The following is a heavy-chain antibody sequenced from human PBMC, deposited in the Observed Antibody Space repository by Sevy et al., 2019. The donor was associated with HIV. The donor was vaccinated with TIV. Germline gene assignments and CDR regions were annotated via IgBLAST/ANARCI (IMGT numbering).Heavy chain of an antibody. V-gene: IGHV3-11*06. J-gene: IGHJ4*02. CDR1: GFTFSDYY. CDR2: ICSSRTYE. Sequence: GGSLRLSCTASGFTFSDYYMSWIRQAPGKGLEWVSDICSSRTYENHADSVKGRFTISRDNAKNPRYLQMNNLRAEDTAVYYCAGVRYKHGQNYLDFWGQGTLVTVSS. D-gene: IGHD5-18*01. CDR3: AGVRYKHGQNYLDF.